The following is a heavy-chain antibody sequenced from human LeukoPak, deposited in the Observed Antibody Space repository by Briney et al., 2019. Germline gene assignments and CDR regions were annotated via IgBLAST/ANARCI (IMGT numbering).Heavy chain of an antibody. CDR1: GYTFTGYY. CDR3: ARDRASAGTGGAY. J-gene: IGHJ4*02. D-gene: IGHD6-13*01. CDR2: MNPNSGNT. V-gene: IGHV1-8*02. Sequence: ASVTVSCKASGYTFTGYYMHWVRQATGQGLEWMGWMNPNSGNTGYAQKFQGRVTMTRNTTMSTTYMELRSLTSDDTAVYYCARDRASAGTGGAYWGQGSLVTVAS.